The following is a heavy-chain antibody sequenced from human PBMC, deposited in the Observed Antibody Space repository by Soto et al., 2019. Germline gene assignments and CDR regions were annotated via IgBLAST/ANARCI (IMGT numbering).Heavy chain of an antibody. CDR1: GFTFSSYS. D-gene: IGHD4-17*01. Sequence: EVQLVESGGGLVKPGGSLRLSCAASGFTFSSYSMNWVRQAPGKGLEWVSSISSSSSYIYYADSVKGRFTISRDNAKNSLYLQMNSLRAADTAVYYCALYGEHDAFDIWGQGTMVTVSS. V-gene: IGHV3-21*01. J-gene: IGHJ3*02. CDR3: ALYGEHDAFDI. CDR2: ISSSSSYI.